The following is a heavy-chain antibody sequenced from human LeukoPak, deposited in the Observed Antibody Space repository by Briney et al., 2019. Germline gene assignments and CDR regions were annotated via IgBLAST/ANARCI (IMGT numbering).Heavy chain of an antibody. D-gene: IGHD3/OR15-3a*01. Sequence: ASVKVSCKASGYTFTSYGISWVRQAPGQGLEWMGMINPSGGSTTYAQKFQGRVTMTRDTSTSTVYMELSSLRSEDTAVYYCASPGLVALGPFDYWGQGTLVTVSS. V-gene: IGHV1-46*01. CDR1: GYTFTSYG. CDR3: ASPGLVALGPFDY. J-gene: IGHJ4*02. CDR2: INPSGGST.